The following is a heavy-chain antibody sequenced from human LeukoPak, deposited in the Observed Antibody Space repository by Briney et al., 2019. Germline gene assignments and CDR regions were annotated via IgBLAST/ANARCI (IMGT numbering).Heavy chain of an antibody. V-gene: IGHV1-2*02. CDR2: INPNSGGT. D-gene: IGHD1-26*01. J-gene: IGHJ3*02. CDR1: GYTFTGYY. Sequence: ASVKVSCKASGYTFTGYYMHWVRQAPGQGLEWMGWINPNSGGTNYAQKFRGRVTMTRDTSISTAYMELSRLRSDDTAVYYCARVHGSADAFDIWGQATMVTVSS. CDR3: ARVHGSADAFDI.